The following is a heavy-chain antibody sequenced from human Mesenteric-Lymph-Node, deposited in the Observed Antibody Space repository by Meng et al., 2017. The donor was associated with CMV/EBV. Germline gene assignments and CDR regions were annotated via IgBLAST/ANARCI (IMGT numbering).Heavy chain of an antibody. D-gene: IGHD1-26*01. V-gene: IGHV1-69*05. CDR3: ARHIGGDGQRNYGMDV. J-gene: IGHJ6*02. CDR2: TIPVLGPT. CDR1: GGTFNSYV. Sequence: SVKVSCKASGGTFNSYVISWVRQAPGQGLEWMGGTIPVLGPTNYAQKFQGRVTITTDDSRTTAYMELSSLRSEDTAVYYCARHIGGDGQRNYGMDVWGQGTTVTVSS.